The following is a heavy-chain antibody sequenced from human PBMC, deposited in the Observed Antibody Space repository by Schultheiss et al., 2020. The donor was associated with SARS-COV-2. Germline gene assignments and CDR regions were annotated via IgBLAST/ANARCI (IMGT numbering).Heavy chain of an antibody. CDR3: ARPLPDSSGYYGSLDY. CDR1: GGSFSGYY. J-gene: IGHJ4*02. Sequence: SETLSLTCAVYGGSFSGYYWSWIRQPPGKGLEWIGYIYYSGSTNYNPSLKSRVTISVDTSKNQFSLKLSSVTAADTAVYYCARPLPDSSGYYGSLDYWGQGTLVTVSS. V-gene: IGHV4-59*01. D-gene: IGHD3-22*01. CDR2: IYYSGST.